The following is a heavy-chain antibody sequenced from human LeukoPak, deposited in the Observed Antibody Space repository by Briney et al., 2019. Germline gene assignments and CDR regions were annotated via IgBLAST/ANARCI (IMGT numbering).Heavy chain of an antibody. CDR3: ARDGLGSSALGAFDI. CDR1: GYTFTSYG. V-gene: IGHV1-18*01. CDR2: ISAYNGNT. J-gene: IGHJ3*02. D-gene: IGHD6-19*01. Sequence: ASVKVSCKASGYTFTSYGISWVRQAPGQGLEWMGWISAYNGNTNYAQKLQGRVTMTTDTSTSTAYMELRSLRSEDTAVYYCARDGLGSSALGAFDIWGQGTMVTVSS.